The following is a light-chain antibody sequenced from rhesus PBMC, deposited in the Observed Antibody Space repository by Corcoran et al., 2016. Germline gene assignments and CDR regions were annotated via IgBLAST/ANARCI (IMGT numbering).Light chain of an antibody. Sequence: DIQMTQSPSSLSASVGDRVTVTCRASQGINKELSWYQQKPGKAPTLLIYAATSLQTGVSSRFSGSGSGKNYTLTISSLQPEDVAPYYCLQVYTTPLTFGGGSKVEIK. J-gene: IGKJ4*01. CDR2: AAT. CDR3: LQVYTTPLT. V-gene: IGKV1-94*01. CDR1: QGINKE.